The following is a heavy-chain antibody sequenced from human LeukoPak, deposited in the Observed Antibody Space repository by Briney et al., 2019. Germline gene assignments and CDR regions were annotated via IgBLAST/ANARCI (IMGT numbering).Heavy chain of an antibody. CDR3: ARDCGTCCDTEFQH. D-gene: IGHD2-2*02. CDR2: ISSSSTYI. J-gene: IGHJ1*01. Sequence: GGSLRLSCAASGFIFSDYNMNWVRQAPGKGLEWVSSISSSSTYIYYADSVKGRSTISRGNAKNSLSLQMNSLRAEDTAVYYCARDCGTCCDTEFQHWGQGTLVTVSS. V-gene: IGHV3-21*01. CDR1: GFIFSDYN.